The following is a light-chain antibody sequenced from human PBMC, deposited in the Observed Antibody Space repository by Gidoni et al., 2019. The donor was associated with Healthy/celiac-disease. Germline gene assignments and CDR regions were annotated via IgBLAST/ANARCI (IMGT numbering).Light chain of an antibody. CDR2: EVS. V-gene: IGLV2-11*01. Sequence: QSALTQPRSVSGSPGQSVTISCTGTSSDVGGYNHVSWYQQHPGKAPKLMIYEVSKRPSGVPDRFSGSKSGNTASLTISGLQAEDDADYYCCSYAGSYTLLFGGGTKRTVL. J-gene: IGLJ2*01. CDR1: SSDVGGYNH. CDR3: CSYAGSYTLL.